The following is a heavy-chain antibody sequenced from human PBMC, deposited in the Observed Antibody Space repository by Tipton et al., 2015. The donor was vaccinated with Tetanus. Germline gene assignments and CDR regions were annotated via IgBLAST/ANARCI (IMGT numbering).Heavy chain of an antibody. J-gene: IGHJ4*02. CDR1: GGSIRGHF. V-gene: IGHV4-4*07. Sequence: TLSLTCTVSGGSIRGHFWSWIRQPAGKGLEWIGRLHGSGDTTYNPPLKSRVTMSVDTSKTQFSLRLGSVTAADTALYFCARWGPGVTTWGFDFWGQGTLVTVSS. D-gene: IGHD3-16*01. CDR2: LHGSGDT. CDR3: ARWGPGVTTWGFDF.